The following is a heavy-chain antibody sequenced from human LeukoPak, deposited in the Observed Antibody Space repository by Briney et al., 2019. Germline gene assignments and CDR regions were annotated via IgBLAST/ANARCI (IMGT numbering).Heavy chain of an antibody. D-gene: IGHD4-17*01. Sequence: SETLSLTCAVYGGSFNGHHWTWIRQAPGKGLEWIGEIKHSGSTNYNPSPKSRVTISVDMSKNHFSLKLSSVTAADTALYYCARGTTVTTFQAGTYYYYYIDVWGKGTTVAVSS. J-gene: IGHJ6*03. CDR3: ARGTTVTTFQAGTYYYYYIDV. V-gene: IGHV4-34*01. CDR2: IKHSGST. CDR1: GGSFNGHH.